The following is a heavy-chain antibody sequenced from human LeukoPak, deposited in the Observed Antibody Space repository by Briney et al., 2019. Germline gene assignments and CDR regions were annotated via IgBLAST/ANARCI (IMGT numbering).Heavy chain of an antibody. CDR2: ISAYNGNT. J-gene: IGHJ5*02. CDR3: ARVPYTSASCLNWFDP. V-gene: IGHV1-18*01. CDR1: GYTFTSYG. Sequence: GASVKVSCKASGYTFTSYGISWVRQAPGQGLKWMGWISAYNGNTNYAQKLQGRVTMTTDTSTSTAYMELRSLRSDDTAVYYCARVPYTSASCLNWFDPWGQGTLVTVSS. D-gene: IGHD2-2*01.